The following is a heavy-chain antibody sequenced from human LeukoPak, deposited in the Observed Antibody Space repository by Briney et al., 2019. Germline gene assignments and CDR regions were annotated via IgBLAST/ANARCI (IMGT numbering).Heavy chain of an antibody. J-gene: IGHJ4*02. Sequence: GGSLRLSCAASGFTFSSYSMNWVRQAPGKGLEWVSSISSSSSYIYYADSGKGQFTISRDNAKNSLYLQMNSLRAEDTAVYYCAREEKYYDSSGYRSWCFDYWGQGTLVTVSS. CDR1: GFTFSSYS. V-gene: IGHV3-21*01. CDR3: AREEKYYDSSGYRSWCFDY. CDR2: ISSSSSYI. D-gene: IGHD3-22*01.